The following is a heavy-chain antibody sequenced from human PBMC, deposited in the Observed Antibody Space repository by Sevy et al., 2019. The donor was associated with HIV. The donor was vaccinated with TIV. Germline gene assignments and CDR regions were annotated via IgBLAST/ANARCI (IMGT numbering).Heavy chain of an antibody. CDR2: FDPEDGKR. CDR1: GYTLTKVS. D-gene: IGHD3-22*01. J-gene: IGHJ4*02. V-gene: IGHV1-24*01. Sequence: ASVKVSCRVSGYTLTKVSMRWVRQAPGKGLEWMGSFDPEDGKRIYAQKFQGRVTMSKDTSTDRAYMDLSSVRSDDTAVYSWSATREYYYGNSSYFDYWGQGTLVTVSS. CDR3: SATREYYYGNSSYFDY.